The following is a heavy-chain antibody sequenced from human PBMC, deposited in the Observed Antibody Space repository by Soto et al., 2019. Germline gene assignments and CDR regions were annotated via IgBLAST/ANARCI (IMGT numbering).Heavy chain of an antibody. D-gene: IGHD2-15*01. V-gene: IGHV3-23*01. CDR2: VGGSGDST. Sequence: EVQLLDSGGGLVQPGGSLRLSCAASGFTFSNYAMSWIRQAPRKGLEWVSAVGGSGDSTYYADSAKGRFTISRDISKDTLYLQRNSLRAEDTAVYYCAKSPLGFCSGRSCLPPHYFDYWGQGALVSFAS. J-gene: IGHJ4*02. CDR3: AKSPLGFCSGRSCLPPHYFDY. CDR1: GFTFSNYA.